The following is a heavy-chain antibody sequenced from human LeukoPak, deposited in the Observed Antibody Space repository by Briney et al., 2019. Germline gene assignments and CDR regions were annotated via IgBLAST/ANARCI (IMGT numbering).Heavy chain of an antibody. CDR1: GYTFTSYG. CDR2: ISAYNGDT. V-gene: IGHV1-18*01. J-gene: IGHJ4*02. Sequence: ASVKVSCKASGYTFTSYGVTWVRQAPGQGLEWMGWISAYNGDTNYAQKLQGRVTMTTDTSTSTAYMELRSLRSDDTAVYYCARGGSGRLGESSFHSYFDYWGQGTLVTVSS. D-gene: IGHD3-16*02. CDR3: ARGGSGRLGESSFHSYFDY.